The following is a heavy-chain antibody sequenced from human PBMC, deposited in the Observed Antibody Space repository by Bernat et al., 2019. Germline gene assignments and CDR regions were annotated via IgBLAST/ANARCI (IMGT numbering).Heavy chain of an antibody. CDR2: ISGSGGST. CDR1: GFTFSSYA. D-gene: IGHD3-16*01. Sequence: EVQLLESGGGLVQPGGSLRLSCAASGFTFSSYAISWVRQAPGKGLEWVSAISGSGGSTYYADSVKGRFTISRDNSKNTLYLQMNSLRAEDTAVYYCRSEWHMITFGGVPDYWGQGTLVTVSS. J-gene: IGHJ4*02. CDR3: RSEWHMITFGGVPDY. V-gene: IGHV3-23*01.